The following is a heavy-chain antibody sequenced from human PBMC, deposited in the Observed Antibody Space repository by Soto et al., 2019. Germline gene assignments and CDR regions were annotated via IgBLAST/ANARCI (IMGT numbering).Heavy chain of an antibody. CDR3: LRGNSGYGNFDY. CDR1: GFTFSSYA. D-gene: IGHD5-12*01. J-gene: IGHJ4*02. Sequence: HPGGSLRLSCAASGFTFSSYAMSWVRQAPGKGLVWVSRIKGDGSETNYADSVKGRFTISRDNAKNTLYLQLNSLRAEDTAVYYCLRGNSGYGNFDYWGQGTRVTAPQ. V-gene: IGHV3-74*01. CDR2: IKGDGSET.